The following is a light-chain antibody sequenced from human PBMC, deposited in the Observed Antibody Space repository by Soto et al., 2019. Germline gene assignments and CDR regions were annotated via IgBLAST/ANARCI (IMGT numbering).Light chain of an antibody. CDR2: AAS. Sequence: DIQMTQSPSSLSASVGDRVTITCRASQSITTSLNWYQQKPGKAPKLLIYAASSLQSGVPSRFSSSGSGTDFTLTIGILQPEDFATYYCQQGYNTPPTFGQGTNLEIK. CDR3: QQGYNTPPT. V-gene: IGKV1-39*01. CDR1: QSITTS. J-gene: IGKJ2*01.